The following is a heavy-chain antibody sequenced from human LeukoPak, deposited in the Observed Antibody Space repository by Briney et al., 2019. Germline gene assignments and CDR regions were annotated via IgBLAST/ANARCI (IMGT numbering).Heavy chain of an antibody. V-gene: IGHV1-2*02. CDR2: INPNSGGT. D-gene: IGHD6-13*01. CDR3: ASSSWTFAAFDI. J-gene: IGHJ3*02. CDR1: EYTFTGYY. Sequence: VASVKVSCKASEYTFTGYYMHWVRQAPGQGLEWMGWINPNSGGTSYAQKFQGRVTMTRDTSISTAYMELSRLRSDDTAVYYCASSSWTFAAFDIWGQGTMVTVSS.